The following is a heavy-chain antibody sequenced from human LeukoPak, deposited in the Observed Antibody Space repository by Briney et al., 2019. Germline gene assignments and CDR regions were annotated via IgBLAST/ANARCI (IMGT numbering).Heavy chain of an antibody. CDR2: INHSGST. V-gene: IGHV4-34*01. Sequence: SETLSLTCAVYGGSISGFYWSWIRQPPGKGLEWIGEINHSGSTNYNPSLKSRVTISVDTSKNQFSLKLSSVTAADTAVYYCAREMVLRYFGGWGQGTLVTVSS. CDR3: AREMVLRYFGG. CDR1: GGSISGFY. D-gene: IGHD3-9*01. J-gene: IGHJ4*02.